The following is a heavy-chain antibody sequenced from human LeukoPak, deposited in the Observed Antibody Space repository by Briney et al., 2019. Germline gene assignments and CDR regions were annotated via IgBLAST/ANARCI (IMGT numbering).Heavy chain of an antibody. Sequence: GGSLRLSCAASGFTFSSYVMHWVRQAPGKGLEWVSYISSSGSTIYYADSVKGRFTISRDNAKNSLYLQMNSLRAEDTAVYYCARGSGSYYNVPSYYYYYYMDVWGKGATVTISS. CDR2: ISSSGSTI. CDR1: GFTFSSYV. V-gene: IGHV3-48*03. D-gene: IGHD3-10*01. J-gene: IGHJ6*03. CDR3: ARGSGSYYNVPSYYYYYYMDV.